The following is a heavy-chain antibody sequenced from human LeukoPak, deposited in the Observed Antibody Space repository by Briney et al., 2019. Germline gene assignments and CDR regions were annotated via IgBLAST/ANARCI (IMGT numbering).Heavy chain of an antibody. D-gene: IGHD6-19*01. J-gene: IGHJ4*02. V-gene: IGHV3-7*01. Sequence: PGGSLRLSCAASGFTFSSYWMSWVRQAPGKGLEWMANIKQDGSEKYYVDSVKGRFTISRDNAKNSLYLQMNSLRAEDTAVYYCARDRAVAEFGYWGQGTLVTVSS. CDR1: GFTFSSYW. CDR2: IKQDGSEK. CDR3: ARDRAVAEFGY.